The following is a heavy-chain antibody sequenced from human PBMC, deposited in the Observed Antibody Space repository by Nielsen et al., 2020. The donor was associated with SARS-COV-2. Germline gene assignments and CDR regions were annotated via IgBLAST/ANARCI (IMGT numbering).Heavy chain of an antibody. V-gene: IGHV3-74*01. D-gene: IGHD6-13*01. CDR3: ARERGLAAALNFYYFDY. CDR1: GFTFSSYW. J-gene: IGHJ4*02. Sequence: GESLKISCAASGFTFSSYWMHWVRQAPGKGLVWVSRINSDGSSTSYADSVKGRFTISRDNAKNTLYLQMNSLRAEDTAVYYCARERGLAAALNFYYFDYWGQGTLVTVSS. CDR2: INSDGSST.